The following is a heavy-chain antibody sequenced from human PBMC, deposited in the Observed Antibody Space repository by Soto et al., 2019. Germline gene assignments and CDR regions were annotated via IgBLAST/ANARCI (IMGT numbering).Heavy chain of an antibody. CDR3: ARHHGPTTSEYWFDP. CDR2: ISSYGGDT. J-gene: IGHJ5*02. Sequence: QVHLVQSGGEVKTPGASVKVSCQASGYTFFTYDISWVRQAPGQGLEWMGWISSYGGDTKYAQKFQGRVTMTTDTSTTTAYLELTSLRSDDTSVYYCARHHGPTTSEYWFDPWGQGTLVTVSS. D-gene: IGHD5-12*01. V-gene: IGHV1-18*01. CDR1: GYTFFTYD.